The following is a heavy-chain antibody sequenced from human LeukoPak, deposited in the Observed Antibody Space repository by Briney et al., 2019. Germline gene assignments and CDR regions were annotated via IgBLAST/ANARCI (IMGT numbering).Heavy chain of an antibody. CDR3: AKQGGSYVRSWFDP. CDR2: IYYSGST. D-gene: IGHD1-26*01. Sequence: SETLSLTCTVSGGSISSSGAYWGWIRQPPGKGLEWIGSIYYSGSTYYNPSLKSRVTVSVDTSKNQFSLKLSSVTAADTAVYYCAKQGGSYVRSWFDPWGQGNLVTVSS. CDR1: GGSISSSGAY. V-gene: IGHV4-39*01. J-gene: IGHJ5*02.